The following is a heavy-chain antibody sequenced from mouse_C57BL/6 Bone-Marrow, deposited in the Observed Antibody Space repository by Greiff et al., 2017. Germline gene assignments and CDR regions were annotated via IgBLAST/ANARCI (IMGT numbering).Heavy chain of an antibody. CDR1: GFSLTSYG. J-gene: IGHJ4*01. Sequence: VQLQQSGPGLVQPSQSLSIPCTVSGFSLTSYGVHWVRQSPGKGLEWLGVLWRGGSTDYNAAFMSRLSLTKDNSKSQVFLKMNSLQADDSAIYYWAKVVYDYDGGYAMDYWGQGTSVTVSS. D-gene: IGHD2-4*01. CDR2: LWRGGST. V-gene: IGHV2-5*01. CDR3: AKVVYDYDGGYAMDY.